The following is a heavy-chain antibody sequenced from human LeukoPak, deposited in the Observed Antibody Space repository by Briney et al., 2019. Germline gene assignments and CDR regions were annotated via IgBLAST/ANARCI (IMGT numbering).Heavy chain of an antibody. Sequence: ASVKVSCKASGYTFTGYYMHWVRQAPGQGLEWMGWINPNSGGTNYAQKFQGRVTMTRDTSISTAYMELSSLRSEDTAVYYCARAQSAFTATTNVGQNYYYYGMDVWGQGTTVTVSS. D-gene: IGHD5-18*01. J-gene: IGHJ6*02. CDR3: ARAQSAFTATTNVGQNYYYYGMDV. CDR2: INPNSGGT. CDR1: GYTFTGYY. V-gene: IGHV1-2*02.